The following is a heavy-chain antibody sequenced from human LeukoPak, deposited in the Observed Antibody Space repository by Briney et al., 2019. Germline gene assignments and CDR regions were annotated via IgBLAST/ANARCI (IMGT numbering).Heavy chain of an antibody. Sequence: GGSLRLSCEASGFTFSTFAMIWVRQPPGKGLEWVSSIFPSGGEIHYADSVRGRFTISRDNSKSTLSLQMYSLRAEDTAIYYCATCRQVLLPFESWGQGTLVTVSS. CDR1: GFTFSTFA. D-gene: IGHD2-8*02. CDR2: IFPSGGEI. V-gene: IGHV3-23*01. J-gene: IGHJ4*02. CDR3: ATCRQVLLPFES.